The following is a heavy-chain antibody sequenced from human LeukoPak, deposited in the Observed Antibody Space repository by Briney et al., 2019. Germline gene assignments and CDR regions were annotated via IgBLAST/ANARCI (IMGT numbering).Heavy chain of an antibody. V-gene: IGHV3-23*01. CDR1: GFTFSSHA. CDR3: ASYYDSSGYFYYYYYGMDV. D-gene: IGHD3-22*01. Sequence: GGSLRLSCAASGFTFSSHAMGWVRQAPGKGLEWVSSITGSGGSTYYGDSVKGRFTISRDNSKNTLYLQMNSLRAEDTAVYYCASYYDSSGYFYYYYYGMDVWGQGTTVTVSS. CDR2: ITGSGGST. J-gene: IGHJ6*02.